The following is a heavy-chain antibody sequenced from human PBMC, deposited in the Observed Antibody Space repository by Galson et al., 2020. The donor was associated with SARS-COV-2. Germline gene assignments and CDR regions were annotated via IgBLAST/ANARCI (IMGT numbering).Heavy chain of an antibody. CDR3: ARLHYGEYAPEAFDI. CDR2: ISHSGGT. J-gene: IGHJ3*02. D-gene: IGHD4-17*01. V-gene: IGHV4-39*07. Sequence: SETLSLTCTVSGGSISSRSYYWGWIRQPPGKGLEWIGYISHSGGTYYNPSLKSRVTISGDRSKNQFSLRLSSVTAADTAVYYCARLHYGEYAPEAFDIWGPGTRVTVAS. CDR1: GGSISSRSYY.